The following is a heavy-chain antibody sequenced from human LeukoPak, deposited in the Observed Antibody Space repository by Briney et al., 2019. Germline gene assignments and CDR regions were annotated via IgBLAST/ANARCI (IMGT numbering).Heavy chain of an antibody. CDR3: AREGAWSSSWYNGNWFDP. CDR1: GFTFSSYS. J-gene: IGHJ5*02. CDR2: ISSSSSYI. V-gene: IGHV3-21*01. Sequence: PGGSLRLSCAASGFTFSSYSMNWVRQAPGKGLEWVSSISSSSSYIYYADSVKGRFTISRDNAKNSLYLQMNSLRAEDTAVYYCAREGAWSSSWYNGNWFDPWGQGTLVTVSS. D-gene: IGHD6-13*01.